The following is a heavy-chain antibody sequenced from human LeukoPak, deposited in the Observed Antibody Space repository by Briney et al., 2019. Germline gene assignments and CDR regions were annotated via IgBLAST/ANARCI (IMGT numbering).Heavy chain of an antibody. CDR3: ASCRGNAFDI. Sequence: SQTLSLTCTVSGGSISSGDYYWSWIRQPPGEGLEWIGYIYYSGSTYYNPSLKSRVTISVDKSKNQFSLKLSSGTAADTAVYYCASCRGNAFDIWGQGTMVTVSS. CDR1: GGSISSGDYY. D-gene: IGHD1-14*01. CDR2: IYYSGST. V-gene: IGHV4-30-4*01. J-gene: IGHJ3*02.